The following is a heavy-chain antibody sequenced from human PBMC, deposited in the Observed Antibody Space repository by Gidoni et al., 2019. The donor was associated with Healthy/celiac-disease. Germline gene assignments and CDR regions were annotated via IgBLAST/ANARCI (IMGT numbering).Heavy chain of an antibody. CDR1: GGTFSSYA. V-gene: IGHV1-69*01. Sequence: QVQLVQSGAEVKKPGSSVKVSCKASGGTFSSYAISWVRQAPGQGLEWMGGIIPIFGTANYAQKFQGRVTITADESTSTAYMELSSLRSEDTAVYYCARSITIFGVVTATYYYYGMDVWGQGTTVTVSS. D-gene: IGHD3-3*01. CDR2: IIPIFGTA. CDR3: ARSITIFGVVTATYYYYGMDV. J-gene: IGHJ6*02.